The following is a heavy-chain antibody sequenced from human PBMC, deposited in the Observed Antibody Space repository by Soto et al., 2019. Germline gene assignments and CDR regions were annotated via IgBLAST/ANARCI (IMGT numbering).Heavy chain of an antibody. CDR3: ARVLLDYGDYVTKSGGCDY. Sequence: EVQLVESGGGLVKPGGSLRLSCAASGFTFSSYSMNWVRQAPGKGLEWVSSISSSSSYIYYADSVKGRFTISRDNAKNSLYLQMNSLRAEDTAVYYCARVLLDYGDYVTKSGGCDYWCQGTLVTVSS. V-gene: IGHV3-21*01. D-gene: IGHD4-17*01. J-gene: IGHJ4*02. CDR1: GFTFSSYS. CDR2: ISSSSSYI.